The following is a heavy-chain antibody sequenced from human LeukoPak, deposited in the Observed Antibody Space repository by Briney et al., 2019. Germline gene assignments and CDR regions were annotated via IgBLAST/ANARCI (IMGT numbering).Heavy chain of an antibody. CDR2: IYTSGST. Sequence: SETLSLTCTVSGGSISSGSYYWSWIRQPAGKGLEWIGRIYTSGSTNYNPSLKSRVTISVDTSKNQFSLKLSSVTAADTAVYYCVADPINFDFWGQGTLVTVSS. V-gene: IGHV4-61*02. J-gene: IGHJ4*02. CDR3: VADPINFDF. CDR1: GGSISSGSYY.